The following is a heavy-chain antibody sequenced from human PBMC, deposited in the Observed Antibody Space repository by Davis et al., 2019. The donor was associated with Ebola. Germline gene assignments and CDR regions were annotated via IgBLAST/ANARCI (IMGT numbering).Heavy chain of an antibody. J-gene: IGHJ4*02. D-gene: IGHD1-26*01. CDR1: GFIVSDKY. V-gene: IGHV3-53*01. CDR3: ARMYSGSPEGGDY. Sequence: GESLKISCAASGFIVSDKYMSWVRQAPGKGLEWVSVIYRDGRTYYADSVKGRFTISRDNAKNSLYLQMNSLRAEDTAVYYCARMYSGSPEGGDYWGQGTLVTVSS. CDR2: IYRDGRT.